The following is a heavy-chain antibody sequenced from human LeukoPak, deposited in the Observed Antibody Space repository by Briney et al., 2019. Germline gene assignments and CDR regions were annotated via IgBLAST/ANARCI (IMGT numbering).Heavy chain of an antibody. CDR2: IRYDGSNK. D-gene: IGHD2-15*01. J-gene: IGHJ4*02. Sequence: GVSLRLSCAASGFTFSSYGMHWVRQAPGKGLEWVAFIRYDGSNKYYADSVKGRFTISRDNSKNTLYLQMNSLRAEDTAVYYCAPLGECSGGSCSLGYYFDYWGQGTLVTVSS. CDR3: APLGECSGGSCSLGYYFDY. CDR1: GFTFSSYG. V-gene: IGHV3-30*02.